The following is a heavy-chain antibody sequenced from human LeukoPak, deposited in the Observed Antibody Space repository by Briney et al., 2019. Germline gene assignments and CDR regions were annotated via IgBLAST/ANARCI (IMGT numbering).Heavy chain of an antibody. CDR1: GGSISSSSYY. D-gene: IGHD6-6*01. Sequence: SETLSLTCTVSGGSISSSSYYWGWIRQPPGKGLEWIGSIYYSGSTYYNPSLKSRVTISVDTSKNQFSLQLSSVTAADTAVYYCARPLSLIAARLAWYFDLWGRGTLVTVSS. CDR2: IYYSGST. CDR3: ARPLSLIAARLAWYFDL. J-gene: IGHJ2*01. V-gene: IGHV4-39*07.